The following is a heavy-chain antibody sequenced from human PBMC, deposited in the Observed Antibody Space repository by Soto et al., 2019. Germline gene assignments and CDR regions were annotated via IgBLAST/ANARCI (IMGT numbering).Heavy chain of an antibody. CDR2: IYYSGST. V-gene: IGHV4-59*01. D-gene: IGHD3-10*01. J-gene: IGHJ3*01. CDR3: ARVWGGAFDF. CDR1: GGSIGTYY. Sequence: SETLSLTCTVSGGSIGTYYWSWIRQPPGKGLEWIGYIYYSGSTNYNPSLKSRVTISVDTSKNQFSLKLSSVTAADTAVYYCARVWGGAFDFWGQGTMVTVSS.